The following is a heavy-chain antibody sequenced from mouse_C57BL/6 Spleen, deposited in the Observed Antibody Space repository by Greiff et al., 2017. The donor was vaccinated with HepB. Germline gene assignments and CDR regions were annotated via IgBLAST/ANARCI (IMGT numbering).Heavy chain of an antibody. CDR3: ASPYDYDNLYAMDY. J-gene: IGHJ4*01. V-gene: IGHV1-72*01. CDR1: GYTFTSYW. Sequence: QVQLQQPGAELVKPGASVKLSCKASGYTFTSYWMHWVKQRPGRGLEWIGRIDPNSGGTKYNEKFKSKAKLTVDKPSSTAYMQLSSLTAEDSAVYYCASPYDYDNLYAMDYWGQGTSVTVSS. D-gene: IGHD2-4*01. CDR2: IDPNSGGT.